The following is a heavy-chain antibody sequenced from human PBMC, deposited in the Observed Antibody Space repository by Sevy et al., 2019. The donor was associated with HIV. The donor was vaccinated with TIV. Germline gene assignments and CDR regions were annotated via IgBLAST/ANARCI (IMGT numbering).Heavy chain of an antibody. CDR2: ISGSGDNT. V-gene: IGHV3-23*01. CDR1: GFTFSNYA. J-gene: IGHJ4*02. CDR3: AKDSGDDNYGLFDY. Sequence: GGSLSLSCGASGFTFSNYAMSWVRQAPGKGLEWVSSISGSGDNTYYADSVKGRFTVSRDNSKNTLYLQMNSLRAEDTAVYYCAKDSGDDNYGLFDYWGQGTLVTVSS. D-gene: IGHD5-18*01.